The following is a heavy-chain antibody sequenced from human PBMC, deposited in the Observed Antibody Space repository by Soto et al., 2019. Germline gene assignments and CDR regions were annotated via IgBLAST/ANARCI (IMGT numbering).Heavy chain of an antibody. CDR1: GGSVSSSSHY. D-gene: IGHD3-10*01. CDR3: ARAERFPRSWFDP. CDR2: IYHTGST. J-gene: IGHJ5*02. V-gene: IGHV4-61*01. Sequence: PSETLSLTCTVSGGSVSSSSHYWSWIRQPPGKGLEWIAYIYHTGSTSYNPSLKSRVTISVDMSKNQFSLKMISVTAADTAIYFCARAERFPRSWFDPWGQGTQVTVSS.